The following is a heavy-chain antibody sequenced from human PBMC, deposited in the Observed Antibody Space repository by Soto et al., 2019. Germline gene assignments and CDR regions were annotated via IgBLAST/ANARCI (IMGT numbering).Heavy chain of an antibody. CDR2: IDPSDSYT. D-gene: IGHD3-3*01. V-gene: IGHV5-10-1*01. J-gene: IGHJ6*02. CDR3: ARQDFLGVAPFNHNNRAMDV. CDR1: GYSFTSYW. Sequence: GESLKISCKGSGYSFTSYWISWVRQMPGKGLEWVGRIDPSDSYTNYSPSFQGHVTISADKSISTAYLQWSILKASDTAMYYWARQDFLGVAPFNHNNRAMDVGGQGTTVTVSS.